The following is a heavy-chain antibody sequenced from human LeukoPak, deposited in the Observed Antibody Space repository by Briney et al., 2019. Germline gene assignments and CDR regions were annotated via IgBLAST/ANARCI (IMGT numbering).Heavy chain of an antibody. V-gene: IGHV3-33*08. D-gene: IGHD3-22*01. CDR3: ARENYYDSSGYYSYYFDY. J-gene: IGHJ4*02. CDR2: IWYDGSNK. Sequence: GGSLRLSCAASGFTFSSYSMNWVRQAPGKGLEWVAVIWYDGSNKYYADSVKGRFTISRDNSKNTLYLQMSSLRAEDTAVYYCARENYYDSSGYYSYYFDYWGQGTLVTVSS. CDR1: GFTFSSYS.